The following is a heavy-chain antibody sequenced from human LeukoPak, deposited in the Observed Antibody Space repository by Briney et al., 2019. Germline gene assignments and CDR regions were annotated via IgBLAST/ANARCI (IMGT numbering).Heavy chain of an antibody. D-gene: IGHD2-2*01. V-gene: IGHV4-34*01. Sequence: SETLSLTCGVSGGAITNYYWSWIRQPPGKGLEWIGEINHSGSTNYNPSLKSRVTISVDTSKNQFSLKLSSVTAAVTAMYYCARRDVVVPAGGNYFDYWGQGTLVTVSS. CDR3: ARRDVVVPAGGNYFDY. CDR1: GGAITNYY. CDR2: INHSGST. J-gene: IGHJ4*02.